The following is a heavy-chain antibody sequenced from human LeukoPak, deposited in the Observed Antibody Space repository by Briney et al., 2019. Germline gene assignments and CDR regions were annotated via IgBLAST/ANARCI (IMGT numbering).Heavy chain of an antibody. D-gene: IGHD3-10*01. Sequence: GGSPRLSCAASGFTFSSYSMNWVRQAPGKGLEWVSYISSSSSTIYYADSVKGRFTISRDNAKNSLYLQMNSLRAEDAAVYYCARDQRITMVRGPFDPWGQGTLVTVSS. J-gene: IGHJ5*02. CDR3: ARDQRITMVRGPFDP. V-gene: IGHV3-48*04. CDR2: ISSSSSTI. CDR1: GFTFSSYS.